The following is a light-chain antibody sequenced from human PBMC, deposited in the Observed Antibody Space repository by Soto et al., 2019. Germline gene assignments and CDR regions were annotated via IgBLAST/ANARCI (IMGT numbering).Light chain of an antibody. CDR2: AAS. J-gene: IGKJ1*01. Sequence: DIQMTQSPSSLSASVGDRVTISCRASQTINTYVNWYLQKPGKAPKLLIYAASSLHSGVPSRFSGSGSGTYFTLTISSLQPEDFATYYCQQSFSTPRTFGQGTKVEIQ. CDR1: QTINTY. CDR3: QQSFSTPRT. V-gene: IGKV1-39*01.